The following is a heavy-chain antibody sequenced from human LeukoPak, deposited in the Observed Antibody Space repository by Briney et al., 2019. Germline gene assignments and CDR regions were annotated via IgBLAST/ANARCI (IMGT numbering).Heavy chain of an antibody. V-gene: IGHV3-21*01. D-gene: IGHD6-19*01. CDR2: ISSSSSYI. J-gene: IGHJ3*02. Sequence: GGSLRLSCAASGFTFSSYSMNWVRQAPGKGLEWVSSISSSSSYIYYADSVKGRFTISRENAKNSLYLQMNSLRAGDTAVYYCARVGRADSYSSGWYDMRDAFDIWGQGTMVTVSS. CDR1: GFTFSSYS. CDR3: ARVGRADSYSSGWYDMRDAFDI.